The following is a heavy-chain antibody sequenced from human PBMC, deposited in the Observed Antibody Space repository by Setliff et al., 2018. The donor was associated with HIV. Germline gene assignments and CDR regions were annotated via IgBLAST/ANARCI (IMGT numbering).Heavy chain of an antibody. CDR1: GYTFISSG. Sequence: ASVKVSCKASGYTFISSGLSWVRQAPGQGLEWMGWISAYNGNTNYAQKLQGRVTMTTDTSTSTAYMELRSLRSDDTAVYYCARGPPIVVVTAALLTFDYWGQGTLVTVSS. CDR3: ARGPPIVVVTAALLTFDY. J-gene: IGHJ4*02. V-gene: IGHV1-18*01. CDR2: ISAYNGNT. D-gene: IGHD2-2*01.